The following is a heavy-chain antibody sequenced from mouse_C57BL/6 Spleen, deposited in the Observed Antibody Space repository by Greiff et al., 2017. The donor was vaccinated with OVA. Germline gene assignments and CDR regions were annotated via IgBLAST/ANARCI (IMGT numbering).Heavy chain of an antibody. J-gene: IGHJ4*01. D-gene: IGHD4-1*01. Sequence: EVMLVESGGGLVQPGGSLKLSCAASGFTFSDYYMYWVRQTPEKRLEWVAYISNGGGSTYYPDTVKGRFTISRDNAKNTLYLQMSRLKSEDTAMYYCARLNWDRAMDYWGQGTSVTVSS. V-gene: IGHV5-12*01. CDR2: ISNGGGST. CDR3: ARLNWDRAMDY. CDR1: GFTFSDYY.